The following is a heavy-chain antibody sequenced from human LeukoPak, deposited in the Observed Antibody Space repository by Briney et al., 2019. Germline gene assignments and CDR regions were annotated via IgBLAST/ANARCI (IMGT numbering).Heavy chain of an antibody. CDR2: IYSDGTT. CDR3: ARYDFILISYFDL. D-gene: IGHD3-3*01. J-gene: IGHJ2*01. Sequence: PGGSLRLSCAASGFTVSNNYMSWVRQAPGKKLEWVSDIYSDGTTFYADSVKGRFTISRDNSKNTLYLQMNSLRAEDTAVYHCARYDFILISYFDLWAVAPWSLSPQ. V-gene: IGHV3-53*01. CDR1: GFTVSNNY.